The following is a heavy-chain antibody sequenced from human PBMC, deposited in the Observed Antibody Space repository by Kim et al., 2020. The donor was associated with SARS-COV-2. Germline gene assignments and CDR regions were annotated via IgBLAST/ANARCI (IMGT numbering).Heavy chain of an antibody. J-gene: IGHJ6*02. CDR2: ISGSVGST. CDR1: GFSFSSYV. Sequence: GGSLRLSCAASGFSFSSYVLTWVRQAPGKGLEWVSSISGSVGSTYYADSVKGRFTISRDNSKNTLYLQMNSLRAEDTAVYYCARDRRPTIVGMPKRALNYGMDVWGQGTTVTVSS. CDR3: ARDRRPTIVGMPKRALNYGMDV. V-gene: IGHV3-23*01. D-gene: IGHD1-26*01.